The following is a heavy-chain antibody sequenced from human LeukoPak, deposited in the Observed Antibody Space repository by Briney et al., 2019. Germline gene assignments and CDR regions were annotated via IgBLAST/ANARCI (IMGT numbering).Heavy chain of an antibody. CDR3: AKDLQGRGLFDWLLYFDY. CDR2: ISGSGGST. J-gene: IGHJ4*02. D-gene: IGHD3-9*01. CDR1: GFTFSTYG. V-gene: IGHV3-23*01. Sequence: GGSLRLSCAASGFTFSTYGMSWVRQAPGKGLEWVSAISGSGGSTYYADSVKGRFTISRDNSKNTLYMQMNSLRAEDTAVYYCAKDLQGRGLFDWLLYFDYWGQGTLVTVSS.